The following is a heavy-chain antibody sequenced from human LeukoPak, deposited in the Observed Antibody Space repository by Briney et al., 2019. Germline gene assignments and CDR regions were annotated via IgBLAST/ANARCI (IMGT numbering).Heavy chain of an antibody. CDR3: ARANYDTNGNRRYYNYYGLDV. CDR1: GGSFSGYY. D-gene: IGHD2-8*01. V-gene: IGHV4-34*01. CDR2: INHSGGT. J-gene: IGHJ6*01. Sequence: PSETLSLTCAVYGGSFSGYYWSWIRQPPGKGLEWIGEINHSGGTNYNPSLKSRVTIPGDRSKSQFSLKLSSVAAADTAVYYCARANYDTNGNRRYYNYYGLDVWGQGTTVTVST.